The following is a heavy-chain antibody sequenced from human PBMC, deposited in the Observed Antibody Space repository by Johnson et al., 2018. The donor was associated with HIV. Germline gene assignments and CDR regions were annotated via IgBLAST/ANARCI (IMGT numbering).Heavy chain of an antibody. Sequence: VQVVESGGGLVQPGGSLRLSCAASGFIFRNYWMHWVRQAPGKGLVWVARIYSDGSDTAYADSVKGRFTISRDNSKNTVYLHMNSLRPEDTAVYYCAKDRNWGASGAFDIWGQGTMVTVSS. CDR1: GFIFRNYW. CDR3: AKDRNWGASGAFDI. CDR2: IYSDGSDT. D-gene: IGHD7-27*01. J-gene: IGHJ3*02. V-gene: IGHV3-74*03.